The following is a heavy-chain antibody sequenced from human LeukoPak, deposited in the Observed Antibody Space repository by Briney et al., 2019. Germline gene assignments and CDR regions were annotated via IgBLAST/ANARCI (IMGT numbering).Heavy chain of an antibody. J-gene: IGHJ4*02. CDR1: GESFSGYY. CDR2: INHSGST. CDR3: ARERYYDILTGLDY. Sequence: PSETLSLTCAVYGESFSGYYWSWIRQPPGKGLEWIGEINHSGSTNYNPSLKSRVTISVDTSKNQFSLKLSSVTAADTAVYYCARERYYDILTGLDYWGQGTLVTVSS. D-gene: IGHD3-9*01. V-gene: IGHV4-34*01.